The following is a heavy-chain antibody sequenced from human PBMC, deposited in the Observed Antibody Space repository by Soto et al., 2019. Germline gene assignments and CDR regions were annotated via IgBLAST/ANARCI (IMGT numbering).Heavy chain of an antibody. Sequence: SVKVSCKASGGTFSSYAISWVRQAPGQGLEWMGGIIPIFGTANYAQKFQGRVTITADKSTSTAYMELSSLRSEDTAVYYCAREHVRYFDWLPKPNYFDYWGQGTLVTVSS. CDR3: AREHVRYFDWLPKPNYFDY. V-gene: IGHV1-69*06. D-gene: IGHD3-9*01. CDR1: GGTFSSYA. J-gene: IGHJ4*02. CDR2: IIPIFGTA.